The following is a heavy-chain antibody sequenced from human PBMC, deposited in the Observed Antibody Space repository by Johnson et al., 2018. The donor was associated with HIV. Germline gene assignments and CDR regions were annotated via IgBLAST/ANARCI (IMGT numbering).Heavy chain of an antibody. CDR1: GFTFSSSD. V-gene: IGHV3-13*01. J-gene: IGHJ3*02. D-gene: IGHD6-13*01. Sequence: VQLVESGGGVVQPGRSLRLSCVASGFTFSSSDMHWVRQATGNGLEWVSAICTAGGTYYPDSVKGRFTISRDNAKNSLYLQMNSLRAEDTAVYYCAKSESAAAVTDAFDIWGQGTMVTVSS. CDR3: AKSESAAAVTDAFDI. CDR2: ICTAGGT.